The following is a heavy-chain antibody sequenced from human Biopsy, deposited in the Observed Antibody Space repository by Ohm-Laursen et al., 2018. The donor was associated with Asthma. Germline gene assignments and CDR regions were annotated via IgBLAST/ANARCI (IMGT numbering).Heavy chain of an antibody. D-gene: IGHD4-17*01. Sequence: SVKVSCKAPGGTFSNFAISWVRQAPGQGLEWMGGHDHEEGGTVNARRFQGRVTMTEDTSTDTAYMELSSLSSDDAAVYYCASDFPKDYVRYNFQFWGQGTLVTVSS. CDR1: GGTFSNFA. CDR2: HDHEEGGT. J-gene: IGHJ4*02. V-gene: IGHV1-24*01. CDR3: ASDFPKDYVRYNFQF.